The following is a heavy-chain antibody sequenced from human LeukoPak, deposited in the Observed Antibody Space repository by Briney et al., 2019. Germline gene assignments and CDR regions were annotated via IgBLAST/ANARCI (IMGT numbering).Heavy chain of an antibody. Sequence: SETLSLTCTVSGGSISSYYWSWIRQPAGKGLEWIGRIYTSGSTNYNPSLKSRVTISVDTSKNQFSLKLSSVTAADTAVYYCARDRVDYYGSGSYYREEWAFDIWGQGTMVTVSS. CDR3: ARDRVDYYGSGSYYREEWAFDI. D-gene: IGHD3-10*01. V-gene: IGHV4-4*07. CDR2: IYTSGST. CDR1: GGSISSYY. J-gene: IGHJ3*02.